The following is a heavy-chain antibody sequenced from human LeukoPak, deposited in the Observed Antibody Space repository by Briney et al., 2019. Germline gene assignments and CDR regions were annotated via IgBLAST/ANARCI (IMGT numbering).Heavy chain of an antibody. CDR3: ARGFTVAHGQDY. Sequence: GGSLRLSCAASGFTFSSYSMNWVRQAPGKGLEWISSISSSSSYIYYADSVKGRFTISRDNAKNSLYLQMNSLRAEDTAVYYCARGFTVAHGQDYWGQGTLATVSS. V-gene: IGHV3-21*01. J-gene: IGHJ4*02. CDR2: ISSSSSYI. D-gene: IGHD4-23*01. CDR1: GFTFSSYS.